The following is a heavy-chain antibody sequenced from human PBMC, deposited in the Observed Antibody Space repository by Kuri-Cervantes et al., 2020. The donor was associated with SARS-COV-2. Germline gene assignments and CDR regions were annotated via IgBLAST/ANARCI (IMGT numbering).Heavy chain of an antibody. D-gene: IGHD5-18*01. J-gene: IGHJ4*02. CDR2: IRSKADGGTT. CDR3: TTDLGRVDTAMVYYYDY. Sequence: GESLKISCATSGFTFSNAWMTWVRQAPGRGLEWVGRIRSKADGGTTDYAPRVKDRFTISRDDSRNTLYLQMNSLKTEDTAVYYCTTDLGRVDTAMVYYYDYWGQGTLVTVSS. CDR1: GFTFSNAW. V-gene: IGHV3-15*01.